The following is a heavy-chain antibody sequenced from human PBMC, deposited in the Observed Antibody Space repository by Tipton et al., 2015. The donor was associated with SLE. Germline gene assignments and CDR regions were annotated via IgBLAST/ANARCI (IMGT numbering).Heavy chain of an antibody. Sequence: TLSLTCTVSSGSISSSSYYWGWIRQPPGKGLEWIGSIYRSGSTYYNPSLKSRVTISVDTSKNQFSLKLSSATAADTAVYYCARDPRLNWDYGTYFDYWGQGTLVTVSS. CDR1: SGSISSSSYY. CDR3: ARDPRLNWDYGTYFDY. J-gene: IGHJ4*02. V-gene: IGHV4-39*07. D-gene: IGHD7-27*01. CDR2: IYRSGST.